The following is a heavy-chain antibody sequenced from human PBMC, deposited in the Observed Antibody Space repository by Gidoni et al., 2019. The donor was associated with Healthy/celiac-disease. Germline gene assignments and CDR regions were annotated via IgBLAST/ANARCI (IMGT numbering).Heavy chain of an antibody. CDR1: GYSISSGYY. Sequence: QVQLQESGPGLVKPSETLSLTCAVSGYSISSGYYWGWIRQPPGKGLEWIGSIYHSGSTYYNPSLKSRVTISVDTSKNQFSLKLSSVTAADTAVYYCATVDYYYDSSGYYEDDAFDIWGQGTMVTVSS. CDR3: ATVDYYYDSSGYYEDDAFDI. V-gene: IGHV4-38-2*01. D-gene: IGHD3-22*01. J-gene: IGHJ3*02. CDR2: IYHSGST.